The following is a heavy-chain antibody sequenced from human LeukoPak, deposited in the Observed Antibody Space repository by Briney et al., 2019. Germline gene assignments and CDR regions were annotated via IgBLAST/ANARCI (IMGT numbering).Heavy chain of an antibody. CDR2: IYHSGST. CDR3: ARILYDSSGYVDY. V-gene: IGHV4-38-2*02. Sequence: PSETLSLTCTVYGYSISSGYYWGWIRQPPGKGLEWIGSIYHSGSTYYNPSLKSRVTISVDTSKNQFSLKLSSVTAADTAVYYCARILYDSSGYVDYWGQGTLVTVSS. J-gene: IGHJ4*02. D-gene: IGHD3-22*01. CDR1: GYSISSGYY.